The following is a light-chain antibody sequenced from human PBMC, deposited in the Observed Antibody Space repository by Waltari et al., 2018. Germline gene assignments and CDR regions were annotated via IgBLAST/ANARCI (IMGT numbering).Light chain of an antibody. CDR3: QQYNTYSS. V-gene: IGKV1-5*03. Sequence: DIQMTQSPSTLSASVGDTITITCRASQSISNYLAWYQQKPGKAPKLLIYTASSSGSGVPSRFSGSGSGTEFTITISSLQPDDFATYYCQQYNTYSSFGQGTKLEIK. CDR2: TAS. J-gene: IGKJ2*03. CDR1: QSISNY.